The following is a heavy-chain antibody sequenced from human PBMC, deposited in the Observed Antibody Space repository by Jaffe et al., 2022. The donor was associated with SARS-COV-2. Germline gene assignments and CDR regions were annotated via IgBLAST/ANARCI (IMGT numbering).Heavy chain of an antibody. CDR3: ATLPGDYGETFDAFDI. CDR1: GFTFSSYG. V-gene: IGHV3-33*01. Sequence: QVQLVESGGGVVQPGRSLRLSCAASGFTFSSYGMHWVRQAPGKGLEWVAVIWYDGSNKYYADSVKGRFTISRDNSKNTLYLQMNSLRAEDTAVYYCATLPGDYGETFDAFDIWGQGTMVTVSS. J-gene: IGHJ3*02. D-gene: IGHD4-17*01. CDR2: IWYDGSNK.